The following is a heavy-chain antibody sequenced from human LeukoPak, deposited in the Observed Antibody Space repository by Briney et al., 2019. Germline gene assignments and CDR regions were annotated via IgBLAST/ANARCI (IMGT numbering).Heavy chain of an antibody. V-gene: IGHV3-73*01. CDR2: VRSKANTYAT. D-gene: IGHD5-24*01. J-gene: IGHJ6*02. CDR3: VRRMGGGNYYGLDV. CDR1: GFTFSGSD. Sequence: GGSLKLSCAASGFTFSGSDMHWVRQASGKGLEWVGRVRSKANTYATAYAASVEGRFTVSRDDSKNTAYLQMNSLKTEDTAVYYCVRRMGGGNYYGLDVWGQGTTVTVSS.